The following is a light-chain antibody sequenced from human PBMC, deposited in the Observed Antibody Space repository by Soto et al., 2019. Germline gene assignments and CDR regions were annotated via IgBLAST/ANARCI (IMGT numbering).Light chain of an antibody. CDR2: AAS. V-gene: IGKV1-8*01. CDR3: QQYYSYPIT. CDR1: QGISSY. Sequence: AIRMTQSPSSFSASTGDRVTITCRASQGISSYLAWYQQKPGKAPKLLIYAASTLQSGVPSRFSGRGSGPDCTLTISCLQSEDFSNYSCQQYYSYPITFGQGTRLEIK. J-gene: IGKJ5*01.